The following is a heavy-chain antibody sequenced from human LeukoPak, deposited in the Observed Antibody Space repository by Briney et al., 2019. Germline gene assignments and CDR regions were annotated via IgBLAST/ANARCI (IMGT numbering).Heavy chain of an antibody. J-gene: IGHJ4*02. CDR2: IYYSGST. D-gene: IGHD3-10*01. CDR3: ARQLDYYGSGSSFDY. CDR1: GGSISSYY. Sequence: SETLSLTCTVFGGSISSYYWSWIRQPPGKGLEWIGYIYYSGSTNYSPSLKSRVTISVDTPKNQFSLKLSSVTAADTAVYYCARQLDYYGSGSSFDYWGQGTLVTVSS. V-gene: IGHV4-59*08.